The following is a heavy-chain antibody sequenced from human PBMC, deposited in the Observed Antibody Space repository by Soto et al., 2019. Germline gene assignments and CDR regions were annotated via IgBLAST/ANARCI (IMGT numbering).Heavy chain of an antibody. D-gene: IGHD1-26*01. V-gene: IGHV3-30*03. CDR3: ARSLYSGSYTNWFDP. Sequence: GGSLRLSCAASGFTFSSYGMHWVRQAPGKGLEWVAVISYDGSNKYYADSVKGRFTISRDNSKNTLYLQMNSLRAEDTAVYYCARSLYSGSYTNWFDPWGQGTLVTVSS. CDR2: ISYDGSNK. J-gene: IGHJ5*02. CDR1: GFTFSSYG.